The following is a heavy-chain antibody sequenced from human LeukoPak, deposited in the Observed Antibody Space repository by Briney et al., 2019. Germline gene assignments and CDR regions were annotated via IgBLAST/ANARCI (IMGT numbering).Heavy chain of an antibody. J-gene: IGHJ4*02. Sequence: PGGSLRLSWAASGLTFSSYDMHWVRQAPGKGMEWEAVIWYDGSNKYYADSVKGRFTISRDNSKNTLYLQLNSLRAEDTAVYYCARDSATDSLTSYDDYGEFDHWGQGTLVTVSS. V-gene: IGHV3-33*08. CDR3: ARDSATDSLTSYDDYGEFDH. CDR2: IWYDGSNK. D-gene: IGHD4-17*01. CDR1: GLTFSSYD.